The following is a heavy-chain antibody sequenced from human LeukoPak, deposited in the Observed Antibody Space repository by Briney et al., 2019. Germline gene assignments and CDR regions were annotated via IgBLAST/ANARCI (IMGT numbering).Heavy chain of an antibody. Sequence: PGGSLRLSCAASGFTFSDYYMSWIRQAPGKGLEWVSYISSSGSTIYYADSVKGRFTISRDNTKSSLYLQMNSLRAEDTAVYYCARGGPPYDILTGYGYWGQGTLVTVSS. CDR1: GFTFSDYY. CDR3: ARGGPPYDILTGYGY. CDR2: ISSSGSTI. J-gene: IGHJ4*02. V-gene: IGHV3-11*01. D-gene: IGHD3-9*01.